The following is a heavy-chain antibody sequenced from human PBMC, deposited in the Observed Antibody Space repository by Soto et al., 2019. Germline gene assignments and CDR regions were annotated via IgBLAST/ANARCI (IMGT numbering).Heavy chain of an antibody. CDR2: VSNTATT. J-gene: IGHJ5*02. CDR3: ARGVYWFGELLTYNWFDP. D-gene: IGHD3-10*01. CDR1: GASIINYY. V-gene: IGHV4-59*01. Sequence: SETLSLTCTVSGASIINYYWAWIRQSPGGGLESIGYVSNTATTTYNPSLKSRVTISVDTSKNQFSLKLSSVTAADTAVYYCARGVYWFGELLTYNWFDPWGQGTLVTVSS.